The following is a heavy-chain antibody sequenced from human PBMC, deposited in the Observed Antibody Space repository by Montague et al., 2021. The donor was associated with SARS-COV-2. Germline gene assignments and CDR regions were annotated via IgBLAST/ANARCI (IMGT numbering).Heavy chain of an antibody. Sequence: SETLSLTCSVSGEPISGFFWNWIRQPAGKGLEWIGRIYTSGTTDYSFSLKSRVTISVDTSKNQLSLKLTSVTAADTAVYYCARAHSGSWAHLDNWGQGSLVTVSS. V-gene: IGHV4-4*07. CDR1: GEPISGFF. D-gene: IGHD5-12*01. CDR3: ARAHSGSWAHLDN. J-gene: IGHJ4*02. CDR2: IYTSGTT.